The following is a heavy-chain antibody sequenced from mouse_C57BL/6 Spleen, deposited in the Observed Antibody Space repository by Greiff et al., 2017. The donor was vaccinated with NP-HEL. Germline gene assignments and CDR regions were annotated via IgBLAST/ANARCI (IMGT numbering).Heavy chain of an antibody. Sequence: QVQLQQSGPELVKPGASVKISCKASGYSFTSYYIHWVKQRPGQGLEWIGWIYPGSGNTKYNEKFKGKATLTADTSSSTAYMQLSSLTSEDSAVYYCARTPSDYDYPWFAYWGQGTLVTVSA. J-gene: IGHJ3*01. D-gene: IGHD2-4*01. V-gene: IGHV1-66*01. CDR3: ARTPSDYDYPWFAY. CDR1: GYSFTSYY. CDR2: IYPGSGNT.